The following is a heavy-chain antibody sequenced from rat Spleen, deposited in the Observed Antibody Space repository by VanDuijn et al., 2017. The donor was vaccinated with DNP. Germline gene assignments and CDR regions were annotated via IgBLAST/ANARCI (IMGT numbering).Heavy chain of an antibody. CDR1: GFTFSDYY. V-gene: IGHV5-22*01. CDR2: ISYDGGNT. J-gene: IGHJ2*01. CDR3: VRPHYYYGSYPQY. Sequence: EVQLVESGGGLVQPGRSLKLSCAASGFTFSDYYMAWVRQAPTKGLEWVAYISYDGGNTNYGDSVKGRFTISRDNAKSTLYLQMNSLRSEDTATYHCVRPHYYYGSYPQYWGQGVMVTVSS. D-gene: IGHD1-12*02.